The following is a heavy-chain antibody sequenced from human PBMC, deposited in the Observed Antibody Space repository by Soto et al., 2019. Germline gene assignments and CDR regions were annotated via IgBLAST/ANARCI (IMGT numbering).Heavy chain of an antibody. J-gene: IGHJ4*02. V-gene: IGHV1-69*13. D-gene: IGHD3-22*01. CDR3: ARVYPGVYYYDSSGRVDN. Sequence: SVKVSCKASGGTFSSYAISWVRQAPGQGLEWMGGIIPIFCTANYAQKFQGRVTITADESTSTAHMELSSLRSEDTAVYYCARVYPGVYYYDSSGRVDNWGQRTPVTVSS. CDR1: GGTFSSYA. CDR2: IIPIFCTA.